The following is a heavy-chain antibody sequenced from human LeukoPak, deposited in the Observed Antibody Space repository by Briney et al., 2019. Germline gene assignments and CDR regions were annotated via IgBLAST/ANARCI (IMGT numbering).Heavy chain of an antibody. J-gene: IGHJ5*02. D-gene: IGHD1-26*01. CDR2: INPSGGFT. CDR1: GYTFTSYY. V-gene: IGHV1-46*01. CDR3: ARSYGGNYREDWFDP. Sequence: ASVKVSCKASGYTFTSYYLHWVRQAPGQGLELMGVINPSGGFTAYSQKFQGRVTMTWDMSTSTVYMDMGSLRSEDTAVYYCARSYGGNYREDWFDPWGQGTVVTVSS.